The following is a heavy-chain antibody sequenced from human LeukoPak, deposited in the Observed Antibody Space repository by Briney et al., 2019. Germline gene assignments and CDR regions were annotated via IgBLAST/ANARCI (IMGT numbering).Heavy chain of an antibody. J-gene: IGHJ4*02. D-gene: IGHD3-10*01. CDR3: ARDLGGPMGYY. CDR1: GFTFSSYG. CDR2: ISYDGSNK. V-gene: IGHV3-30*03. Sequence: GGSLRLSCAASGFTFSSYGMHWVRQAPGKGLEWVAVISYDGSNKYYADSVKGRFTISRDNSKNTLYLQMNSLRAEDTAVYYCARDLGGPMGYYWGQGTLVTVSS.